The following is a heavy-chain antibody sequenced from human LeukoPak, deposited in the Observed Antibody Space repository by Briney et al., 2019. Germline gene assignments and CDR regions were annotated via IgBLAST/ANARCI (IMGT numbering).Heavy chain of an antibody. D-gene: IGHD3-9*01. CDR2: SGSGGST. CDR3: AKILELRYFDWLSAIDY. CDR1: GFTFSSYA. Sequence: GGSLRLSCAASGFTFSSYAMSWVRQAPGKGLEWVSGSGSGGSTYYADSVKGRFTISRDNSKNTLYLQMNSLRAEDTAVYYCAKILELRYFDWLSAIDYWGQGTLVTVSS. V-gene: IGHV3-23*01. J-gene: IGHJ4*02.